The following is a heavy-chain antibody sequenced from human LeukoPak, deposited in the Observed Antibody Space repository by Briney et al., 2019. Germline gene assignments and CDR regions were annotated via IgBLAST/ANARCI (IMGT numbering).Heavy chain of an antibody. J-gene: IGHJ6*03. CDR2: ISYDGSNK. CDR1: GFTFSSYA. V-gene: IGHV3-30-3*01. Sequence: GGSLRLSCAASGFTFSSYAMHWVRQAPGKGLEWVAVISYDGSNKYYADSVKGRFTISRDNSKNTLYLQMNSLRAEDTAVYYCARSGMLSSGWYYYYYYMDVWGKGTTVTVSS. D-gene: IGHD6-19*01. CDR3: ARSGMLSSGWYYYYYYMDV.